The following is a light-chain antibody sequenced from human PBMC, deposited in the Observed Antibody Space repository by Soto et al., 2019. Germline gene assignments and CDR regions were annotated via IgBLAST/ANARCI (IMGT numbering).Light chain of an antibody. CDR1: QSVLYRSKNKNY. J-gene: IGKJ1*01. V-gene: IGKV4-1*01. CDR3: QHHYSTSPT. CDR2: WAS. Sequence: DIVMTQSPDSLAVSLGERATINCKSSQSVLYRSKNKNYLAWYQQKPGQPPKLLIYWASTRESGVPDRFSGRGSGTDFTLTISSLQAEDVAVYFCQHHYSTSPTFGQVTKVEI.